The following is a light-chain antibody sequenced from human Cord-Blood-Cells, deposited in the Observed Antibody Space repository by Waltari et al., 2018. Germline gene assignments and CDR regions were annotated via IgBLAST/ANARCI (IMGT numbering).Light chain of an antibody. CDR1: QSISSY. CDR2: AAS. V-gene: IGKV1-39*01. J-gene: IGKJ1*01. Sequence: DIQMTQSPSSLSASVGDRVTITCRASQSISSYLNWYQQKPGTAPKLLIYAASSLQSGVPSRLSGSGSGTDFTLTISSLQPEDFAAYYCQQRYRTPRTFGQGTKLEIK. CDR3: QQRYRTPRT.